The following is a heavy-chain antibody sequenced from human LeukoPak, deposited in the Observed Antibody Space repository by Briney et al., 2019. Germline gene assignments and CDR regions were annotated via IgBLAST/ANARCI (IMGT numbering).Heavy chain of an antibody. CDR2: ISYSGGT. V-gene: IGHV3-23*01. CDR3: AKVVIVPAATSKTYYFDS. J-gene: IGHJ4*02. Sequence: GGSLRLSCVASGFTFSSYAMTWVRQAPGKGLEWVSLISYSGGTFYADSVTGRFTVSRDTSQNTLYLQLNSLRVEDTAVYYCAKVVIVPAATSKTYYFDSWGQGALVTVSS. D-gene: IGHD2-2*01. CDR1: GFTFSSYA.